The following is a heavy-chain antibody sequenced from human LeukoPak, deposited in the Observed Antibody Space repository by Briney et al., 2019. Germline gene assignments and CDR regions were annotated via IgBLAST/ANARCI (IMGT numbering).Heavy chain of an antibody. J-gene: IGHJ4*02. V-gene: IGHV1-69*04. CDR3: AREGSEGYLFDY. CDR2: IIPILGIA. CDR1: GRTFSSYA. D-gene: IGHD1-1*01. Sequence: SVKVSCKASGRTFSSYAISWVRQAPGQGLEWMGRIIPILGIANYAQKFQGRVTITADKSTSTAYMELSSLRSEDTAVYYCAREGSEGYLFDYWGQGTLVTVSS.